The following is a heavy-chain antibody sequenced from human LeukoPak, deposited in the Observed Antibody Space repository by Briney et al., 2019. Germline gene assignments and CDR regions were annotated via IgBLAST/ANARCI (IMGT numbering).Heavy chain of an antibody. D-gene: IGHD2-2*01. Sequence: EASVKVSCKASGYTFTSYGISWVRQAPGQGLEWMGWISAYNGNTNYAQKLQGRVTMTTDTSTSTAYMELRSLRSDDTAVYYCASSVQYQLLRGYYYGMDVWGQGTTVTVSS. V-gene: IGHV1-18*01. CDR1: GYTFTSYG. CDR3: ASSVQYQLLRGYYYGMDV. J-gene: IGHJ6*02. CDR2: ISAYNGNT.